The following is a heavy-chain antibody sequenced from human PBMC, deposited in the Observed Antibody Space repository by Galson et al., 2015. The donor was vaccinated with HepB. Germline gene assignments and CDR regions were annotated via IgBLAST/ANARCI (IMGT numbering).Heavy chain of an antibody. J-gene: IGHJ4*02. CDR2: IRYDGSNK. D-gene: IGHD1-26*01. Sequence: SLRLSCAASGFTFSSYSMNWVRQAPGKGLEWVAFIRYDGSNKYYADSVKGRFTISRDNSKNTLYPQMNSLRAEDTAVYYCAKDLSGSHDYWGQGTLVTVSS. V-gene: IGHV3-30*02. CDR1: GFTFSSYS. CDR3: AKDLSGSHDY.